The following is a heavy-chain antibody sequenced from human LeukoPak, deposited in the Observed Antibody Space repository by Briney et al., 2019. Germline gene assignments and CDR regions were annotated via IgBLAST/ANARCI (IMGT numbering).Heavy chain of an antibody. Sequence: DPSETLSLTCTVSGGSISSYYWSWIRQPPGKGLEWIGYIYYSGSTNYNPSLKSRVTISVDTSKNQFSLKLSSVTAADTAVYYCARGGQNDFWSGYYYYYMDVWGKGTTVTVSS. D-gene: IGHD3-3*01. CDR1: GGSISSYY. CDR3: ARGGQNDFWSGYYYYYMDV. J-gene: IGHJ6*03. CDR2: IYYSGST. V-gene: IGHV4-59*01.